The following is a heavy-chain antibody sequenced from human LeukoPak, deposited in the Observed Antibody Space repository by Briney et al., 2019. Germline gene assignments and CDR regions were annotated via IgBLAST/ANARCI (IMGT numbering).Heavy chain of an antibody. V-gene: IGHV3-7*01. D-gene: IGHD1-20*01. CDR2: INEDGSGK. J-gene: IGHJ4*02. CDR1: GFTFRSYW. CDR3: ARDNWTDY. Sequence: GGSLRLSCAASGFTFRSYWRSWVRQAPGEGLQWVANINEDGSGKYYVDSVKGRFAISRDNARDSLYLQMDSLRADDTAVYYCARDNWTDYWGQGTLVTVSS.